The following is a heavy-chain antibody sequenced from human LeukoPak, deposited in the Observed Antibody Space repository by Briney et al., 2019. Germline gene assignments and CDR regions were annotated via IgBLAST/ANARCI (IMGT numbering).Heavy chain of an antibody. CDR1: GFTFSSYW. CDR2: IKQDGSEK. J-gene: IGHJ4*02. V-gene: IGHV3-7*01. D-gene: IGHD5-12*01. CDR3: ARRLTENNSGYEIDY. Sequence: TGGSLRLSCAASGFTFSSYWMSWVRQAPGKRLEWVANIKQDGSEKYYVDSVKGRFTISRDNAKNSLYLQMNSLRAEDTAVYYCARRLTENNSGYEIDYWGQGTLVTVSS.